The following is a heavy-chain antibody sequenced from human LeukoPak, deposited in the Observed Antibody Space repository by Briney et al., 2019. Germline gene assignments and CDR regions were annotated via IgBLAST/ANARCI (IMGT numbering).Heavy chain of an antibody. CDR2: INYSGST. Sequence: SETLSLTCAVSGGSISSGGYRWTWIRQYPGKGLEWIGYINYSGSTYYNPSLKSRVTISVDTSKNQFSLKLSSVTAADTAVYHCAREGRGYSGYDYYYYGMDVWGQGTTVTVSS. V-gene: IGHV4-31*11. J-gene: IGHJ6*02. D-gene: IGHD5-12*01. CDR3: AREGRGYSGYDYYYYGMDV. CDR1: GGSISSGGYR.